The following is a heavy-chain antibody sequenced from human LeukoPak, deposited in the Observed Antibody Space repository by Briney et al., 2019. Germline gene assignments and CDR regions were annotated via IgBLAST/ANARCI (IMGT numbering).Heavy chain of an antibody. J-gene: IGHJ5*02. D-gene: IGHD6-13*01. Sequence: ASVKVSCTASGYTFTGYYMHWVRQAPGQGLEWMGLINPNSGGTNYAQKFQGRVTMTRDTSISTAYMELSRLRSDDTAVYYCARDVAAAGTKLYWFDPWGQGTLVTVSS. CDR3: ARDVAAAGTKLYWFDP. CDR1: GYTFTGYY. CDR2: INPNSGGT. V-gene: IGHV1-2*02.